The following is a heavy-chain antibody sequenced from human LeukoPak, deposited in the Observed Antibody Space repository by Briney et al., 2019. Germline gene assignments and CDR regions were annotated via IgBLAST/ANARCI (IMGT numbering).Heavy chain of an antibody. J-gene: IGHJ4*02. CDR1: GGTFSSYA. D-gene: IGHD6-13*01. Sequence: SVKVSCKASGGTFSSYAISWVRQAPGQGLEWMGGIIPIFGTANYAQKFQGRVTITADESTSTAYMELSSLRSEDTAVYYCARMGSRGIAAAGTFDYWGQGTLVTVSS. V-gene: IGHV1-69*13. CDR3: ARMGSRGIAAAGTFDY. CDR2: IIPIFGTA.